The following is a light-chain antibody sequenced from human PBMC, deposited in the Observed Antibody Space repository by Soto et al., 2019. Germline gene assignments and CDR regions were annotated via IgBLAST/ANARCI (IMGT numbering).Light chain of an antibody. CDR3: CSYAGSYTWV. V-gene: IGLV2-11*01. CDR2: DVD. Sequence: QSALTQPRSVSGSPGQSVTISCTGTRSDVGFYNYVSWYQQHPGKAPKVMIYDVDKRPSGVPDRFSGSKSGNTASLTISGLQAEDEADYYCCSYAGSYTWVFGGGTKLTVL. CDR1: RSDVGFYNY. J-gene: IGLJ3*02.